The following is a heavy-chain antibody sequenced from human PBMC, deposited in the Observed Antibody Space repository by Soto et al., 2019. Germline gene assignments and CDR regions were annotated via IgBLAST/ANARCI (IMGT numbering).Heavy chain of an antibody. CDR2: VFYVGT. CDR3: ASYRGALYFES. J-gene: IGHJ4*02. Sequence: PSETLSLTCSVSGRSMRSNYWSWIRQSPDKGLEWLGYVFYVGTDYNPSLGGRVSMSVETSKSQFSLKLISVTVADTAVYYCASYRGALYFESWGPGILVTVSS. CDR1: GRSMRSNY. V-gene: IGHV4-59*04. D-gene: IGHD3-10*01.